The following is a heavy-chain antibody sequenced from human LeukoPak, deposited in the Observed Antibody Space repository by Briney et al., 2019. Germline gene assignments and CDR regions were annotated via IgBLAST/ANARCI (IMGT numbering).Heavy chain of an antibody. V-gene: IGHV3-23*01. D-gene: IGHD2-15*01. Sequence: GGSLRLSCAASGFTFSSYAMSWVRQAPGKGLEWVSAISGSGSTTYYADPVKGRFTISRDNSKNTLYLQMNSLRAEDTAVYYRASSGRRYCSGGSCYQLDYWGQGTLVTVSS. J-gene: IGHJ4*02. CDR1: GFTFSSYA. CDR3: ASSGRRYCSGGSCYQLDY. CDR2: ISGSGSTT.